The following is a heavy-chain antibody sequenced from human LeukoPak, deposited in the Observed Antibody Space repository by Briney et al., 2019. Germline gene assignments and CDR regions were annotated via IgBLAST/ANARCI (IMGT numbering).Heavy chain of an antibody. J-gene: IGHJ4*02. CDR1: GFTFSSYW. CDR2: INSDGSST. V-gene: IGHV3-74*01. CDR3: AKEVYYYDSSGYYLD. D-gene: IGHD3-22*01. Sequence: GGSLRLSCAASGFTFSSYWMHWVRQSPEKGLVWVSHINSDGSSTSYADYVKGRFTISRDNAKNTLYLQMNSLRAEDTAVYYCAKEVYYYDSSGYYLDWGQGTLVTVSS.